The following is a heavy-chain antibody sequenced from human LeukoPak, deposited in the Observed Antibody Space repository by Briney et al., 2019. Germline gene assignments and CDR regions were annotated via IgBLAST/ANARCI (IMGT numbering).Heavy chain of an antibody. Sequence: GRSLRLSCAASGFTFSSYAMHWVRQAPGKGLEWVAVISYDGSNKYYADSVKGRFTISRDNSKNTLYLQMNSLRAEDTAVYYCARDRGSSGWYVGYFDYWGQGTLVTVSS. CDR3: ARDRGSSGWYVGYFDY. J-gene: IGHJ4*02. CDR2: ISYDGSNK. V-gene: IGHV3-30-3*01. CDR1: GFTFSSYA. D-gene: IGHD6-19*01.